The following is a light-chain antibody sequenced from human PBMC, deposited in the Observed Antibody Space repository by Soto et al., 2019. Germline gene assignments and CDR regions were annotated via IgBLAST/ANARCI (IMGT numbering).Light chain of an antibody. J-gene: IGKJ3*01. CDR3: QKYESDPFT. V-gene: IGKV1-27*01. CDR1: QGISNX. CDR2: AAS. Sequence: DIQMTQSPSSLSASVGDRVTITCRASQGISNXXXWYQQKPGKVPELLIYAASTLQSGVPSRFSGSGSGTDFTLSISSLQPEDVATYYCQKYESDPFTFGPGTKVEIK.